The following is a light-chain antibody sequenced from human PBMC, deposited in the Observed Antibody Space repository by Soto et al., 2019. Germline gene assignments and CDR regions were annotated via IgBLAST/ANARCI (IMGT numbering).Light chain of an antibody. CDR3: QQYKSHWT. V-gene: IGKV1-5*03. J-gene: IGKJ1*01. Sequence: DIQMTQSPSTLSASVGARVTITCGASQSISNWLAWYKLKPGKAPKLLIHEASNLQSGVPSTLSGSASGTDFTLTISSMKPDDFATYYCQQYKSHWTFGQGTKVDIK. CDR1: QSISNW. CDR2: EAS.